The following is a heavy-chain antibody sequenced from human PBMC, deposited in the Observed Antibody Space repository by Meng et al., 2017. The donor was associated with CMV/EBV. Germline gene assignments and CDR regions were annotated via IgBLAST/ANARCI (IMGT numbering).Heavy chain of an antibody. CDR1: GGSISSYY. CDR2: IYTSGST. D-gene: IGHD5-18*01. V-gene: IGHV4-4*07. CDR3: ARHGDTAMVVGIDY. Sequence: QVQLQESGPGLVKPSETLSLTCTVSGGSISSYYWSWIRQPSGKGLEWIGRIYTSGSTNYNPSLKSRVTMSVDTSKNQFSLKLSSVTAADTAVYYCARHGDTAMVVGIDYWGQGTLVTVSS. J-gene: IGHJ4*02.